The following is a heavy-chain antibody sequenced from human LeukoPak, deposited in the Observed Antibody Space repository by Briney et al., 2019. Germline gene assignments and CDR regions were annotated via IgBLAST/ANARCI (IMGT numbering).Heavy chain of an antibody. Sequence: SETLSLTCTVSGVSISGSYWSWIRQLPGKGLEWIGYIYYSGCTNYNPSLKSRVTISVDTSRNQFSLKLSSVTAADTAVYYCARKTTGTMSPYFDYWGQGTLVTVSS. CDR1: GVSISGSY. D-gene: IGHD1-1*01. J-gene: IGHJ4*02. CDR3: ARKTTGTMSPYFDY. CDR2: IYYSGCT. V-gene: IGHV4-59*01.